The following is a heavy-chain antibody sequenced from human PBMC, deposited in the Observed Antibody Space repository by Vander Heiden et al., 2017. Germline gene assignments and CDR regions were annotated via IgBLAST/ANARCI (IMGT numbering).Heavy chain of an antibody. CDR1: GFTFSRYS. CDR2: IKQDGSEK. D-gene: IGHD3-3*01. J-gene: IGHJ4*02. V-gene: IGHV3-7*03. CDR3: ADDFWSGSKN. Sequence: EVQLVESGGGLVQPGGSLRLSCAASGFTFSRYSMGWVRQAPGRGLEWVANIKQDGSEKNYVDSVRGRFTISRDNAKNSLYLQMDNLRADDTAVYYCADDFWSGSKNWGQGTLVTVSS.